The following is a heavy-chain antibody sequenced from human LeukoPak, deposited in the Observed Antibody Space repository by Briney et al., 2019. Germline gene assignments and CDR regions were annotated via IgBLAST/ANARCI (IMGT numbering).Heavy chain of an antibody. CDR2: ISSNGGST. CDR3: ARGPIRDYGGNSGDY. J-gene: IGHJ4*02. V-gene: IGHV3-64*01. CDR1: GFTFSSYA. D-gene: IGHD4-23*01. Sequence: GGSLRLSCAASGFTFSSYAMHWVRQAPGKGLEYVSAISSNGGSTYYANSVKGRFTISRDNSKNTLYLQMGSLRAEDRAVYYCARGPIRDYGGNSGDYWGQGTLVTVSS.